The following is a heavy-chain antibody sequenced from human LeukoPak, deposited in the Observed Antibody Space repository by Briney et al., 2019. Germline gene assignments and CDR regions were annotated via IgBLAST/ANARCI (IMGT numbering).Heavy chain of an antibody. D-gene: IGHD6-13*01. CDR3: ATSIAAAGPFDY. CDR2: INPNSGGT. J-gene: IGHJ4*02. CDR1: GYTFTGYY. Sequence: ASVKVSCKASGYTFTGYYMHWVRQAPGQGLEWMGWINPNSGGTNYAQKFQGRVTMTRDTSISTAYMELSRLRSDDTAVYYCATSIAAAGPFDYWGQGTLVTVSS. V-gene: IGHV1-2*02.